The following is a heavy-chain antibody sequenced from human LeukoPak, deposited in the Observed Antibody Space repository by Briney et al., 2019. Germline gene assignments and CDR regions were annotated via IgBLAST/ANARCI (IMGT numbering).Heavy chain of an antibody. J-gene: IGHJ3*02. V-gene: IGHV4-34*01. CDR3: ARLGSCGGDCYNDAFDI. CDR2: INHSGST. Sequence: SETLSLTCTVSGGSISSYYWSWIRQPPGKGLEWIGEINHSGSTNYNPSLKSRVTISVDTSKNQFSLKLSSVTAADTAVYYCARLGSCGGDCYNDAFDIWGQGTMVTVSS. CDR1: GGSISSYY. D-gene: IGHD2-21*01.